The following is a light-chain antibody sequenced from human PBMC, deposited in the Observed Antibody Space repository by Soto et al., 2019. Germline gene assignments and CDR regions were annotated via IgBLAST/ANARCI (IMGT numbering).Light chain of an antibody. Sequence: EILLTQSPATLSVSPGERATLSCRASESVRTSLAWYQQKPGRSPSLLIYGASTRATGLPARFSGSGSGTEFTLTISSLQSEDVAVYYCQQFHRWPVTFGGGTKVDIK. J-gene: IGKJ4*01. CDR1: ESVRTS. CDR2: GAS. CDR3: QQFHRWPVT. V-gene: IGKV3-15*01.